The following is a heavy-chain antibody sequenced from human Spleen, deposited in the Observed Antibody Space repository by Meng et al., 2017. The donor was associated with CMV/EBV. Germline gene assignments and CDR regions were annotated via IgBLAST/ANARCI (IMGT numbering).Heavy chain of an antibody. D-gene: IGHD3-10*01. V-gene: IGHV3-21*01. CDR2: ISGSGGSM. J-gene: IGHJ4*02. CDR1: GFTFGSYS. CDR3: ARAGGIRGY. Sequence: GESLKISCAGSGFTFGSYSMNWVRQAPGKGLEGVSSISGSGGSMYYEDSVKGRFTISRDNAKNSLYLQMNSLRAEDTAVYYCARAGGIRGYWGQGTLVTVSS.